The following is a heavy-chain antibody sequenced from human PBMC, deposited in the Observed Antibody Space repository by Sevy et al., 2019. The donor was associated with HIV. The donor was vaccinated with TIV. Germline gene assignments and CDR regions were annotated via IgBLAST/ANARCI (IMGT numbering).Heavy chain of an antibody. D-gene: IGHD3-22*01. CDR2: ISSSSSTI. J-gene: IGHJ4*02. CDR1: GFTFSSYS. V-gene: IGHV3-48*02. CDR3: ARQPKGGYDISGYRKYYFDY. Sequence: GGSLRLSCAASGFTFSSYSMNWVRQAPGKGLEWVSYISSSSSTIYYADSVKGRFTISRDNAKNSLYLQMNSLRDEDTAVYYCARQPKGGYDISGYRKYYFDYWGQGTLVTVSS.